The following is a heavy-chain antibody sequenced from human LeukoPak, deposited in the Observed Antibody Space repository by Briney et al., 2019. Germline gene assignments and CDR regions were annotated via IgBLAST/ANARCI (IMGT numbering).Heavy chain of an antibody. CDR1: GGSFSGYY. V-gene: IGHV4-34*01. CDR3: ARKRRWLQGAFDI. D-gene: IGHD5-24*01. J-gene: IGHJ3*02. Sequence: SETLSLTCAVYGGSFSGYYWSWIRQPPGKGLEWIGEINHSGSTNYNPSLKSQVTISVDTSKNQFSLKLSSVTAADTAVYYCARKRRWLQGAFDIWGQGTMVTVSS. CDR2: INHSGST.